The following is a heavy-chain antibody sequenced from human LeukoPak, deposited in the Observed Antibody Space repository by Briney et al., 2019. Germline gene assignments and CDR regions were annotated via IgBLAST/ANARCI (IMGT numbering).Heavy chain of an antibody. J-gene: IGHJ4*02. CDR3: ARHVRTARYFDN. CDR2: IYPGDSDT. CDR1: GYIFTNYW. V-gene: IGHV5-51*01. Sequence: GESLKISCKGSGYIFTNYWIAWVRQMPGKGLEWMGIIYPGDSDTRCSPSLQGQVTISADKSISTAYLHWSSLKASDTAMYYCARHVRTARYFDNWGQGTLVTVSS. D-gene: IGHD1-14*01.